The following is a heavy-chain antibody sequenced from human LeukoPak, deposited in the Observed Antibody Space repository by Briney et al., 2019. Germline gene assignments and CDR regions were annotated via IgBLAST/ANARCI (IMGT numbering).Heavy chain of an antibody. Sequence: ASVKVSCKASGYTFTGYYMHWVRQAPGQGLEWMGWMNPNSGNTGYAQKFQGRVTITRNTSISTAYMELSSLRSEDTAVYYCARATKLVGATKRRSYYFDYWGQGTLVTVSS. CDR3: ARATKLVGATKRRSYYFDY. D-gene: IGHD1-26*01. J-gene: IGHJ4*02. CDR2: MNPNSGNT. CDR1: GYTFTGYY. V-gene: IGHV1-8*03.